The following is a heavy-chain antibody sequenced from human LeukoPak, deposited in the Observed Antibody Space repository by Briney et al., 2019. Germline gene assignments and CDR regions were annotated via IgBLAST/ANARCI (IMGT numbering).Heavy chain of an antibody. V-gene: IGHV3-11*04. Sequence: PGGSLRLSCDASGFIFSDYYMSWIRQAPGKGLEWISSISNPSSTIYYADSVKGRFTISRDNAKNSLYLQMNSLRAEDTAVYYCARTLWFGEDVWGKGTTITVSS. CDR1: GFIFSDYY. D-gene: IGHD3-10*01. CDR2: ISNPSSTI. J-gene: IGHJ6*04. CDR3: ARTLWFGEDV.